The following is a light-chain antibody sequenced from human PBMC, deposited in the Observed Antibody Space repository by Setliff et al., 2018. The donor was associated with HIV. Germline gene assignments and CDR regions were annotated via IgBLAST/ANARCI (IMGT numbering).Light chain of an antibody. CDR1: NSDVGAYNY. CDR2: EVS. CDR3: SAYSTLFIYI. V-gene: IGLV2-14*01. J-gene: IGLJ1*01. Sequence: ALAQPASVSGSPGQSITISSTGTNSDVGAYNYVSWYQQHPGKAPKLDIYEVSNRPSGVSNRFSGSKSGNTASLTISGLQAEDEADYYCSAYSTLFIYIFGTGTKVTVL.